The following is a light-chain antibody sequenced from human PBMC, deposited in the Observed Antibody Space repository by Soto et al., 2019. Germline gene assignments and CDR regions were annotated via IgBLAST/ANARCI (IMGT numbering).Light chain of an antibody. J-gene: IGLJ1*01. V-gene: IGLV2-23*01. CDR2: EGI. Sequence: QSVLTQPASVSGSPGQSITISCSGTSSNIGGYNVVSXXXXXXXXXPKVIVYEGIKRPSGVSDRFSGSTSGSTASLTISGLQAEDEAEYYCCSYVGATTYVFGSGTKVTVL. CDR1: SSNIGGYNV. CDR3: CSYVGATTYV.